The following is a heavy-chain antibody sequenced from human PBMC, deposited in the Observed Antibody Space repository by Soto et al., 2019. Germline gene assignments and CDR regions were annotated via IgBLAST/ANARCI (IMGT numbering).Heavy chain of an antibody. D-gene: IGHD6-13*01. V-gene: IGHV4-59*01. CDR2: IYYSGST. J-gene: IGHJ5*02. CDR1: GGSISSYY. Sequence: SETLSLTCTASGGSISSYYWSWIRQPPGKGLEWIGYIYYSGSTNYNPSLKSRVTISVDTSKNQFSLKLSSVTAASTAVFYCSRVMHAAGTNWLDTWGQGTLLTVSS. CDR3: SRVMHAAGTNWLDT.